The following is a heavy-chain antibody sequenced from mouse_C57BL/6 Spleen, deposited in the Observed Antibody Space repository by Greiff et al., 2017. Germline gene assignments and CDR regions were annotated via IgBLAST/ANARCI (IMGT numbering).Heavy chain of an antibody. CDR3: ARSLSSYAMDY. V-gene: IGHV7-3*01. Sequence: EVKVVESGGGLVQPGGSLSLSCAASGFTFTDYYMSWVRQPPGKALEWLGFIRNKANGYTTEYSASVKGRFTISRDNSQSILYLQMNALRAEDSATYYCARSLSSYAMDYWGQGTSVTVSS. D-gene: IGHD1-1*01. CDR1: GFTFTDYY. J-gene: IGHJ4*01. CDR2: IRNKANGYTT.